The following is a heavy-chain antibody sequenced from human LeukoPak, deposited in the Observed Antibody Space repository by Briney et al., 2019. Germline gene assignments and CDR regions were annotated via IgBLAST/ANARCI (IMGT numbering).Heavy chain of an antibody. J-gene: IGHJ4*02. CDR3: ARQAEVEWLRSNDYYFDY. D-gene: IGHD5-12*01. CDR2: IYYSGST. V-gene: IGHV4-59*08. Sequence: SETLSLTCTVSGGSLSSYYWSWIRQPPGKGLEWIGYIYYSGSTNYNPSLKSRVTISVDTSKNQFSLKLSSVTAADTAVYYCARQAEVEWLRSNDYYFDYWGQGTLVTVSS. CDR1: GGSLSSYY.